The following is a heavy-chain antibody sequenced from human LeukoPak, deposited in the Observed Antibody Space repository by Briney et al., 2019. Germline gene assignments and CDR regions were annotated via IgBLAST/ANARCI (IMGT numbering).Heavy chain of an antibody. CDR3: VTSSSWYGSDAFDI. Sequence: SETLSLTCTISGASIDSYYWSWIRQPPGKGLEWLGYIYYSGTPNYNPSLKRRVTISVDTSKHQFSLQPGAVTAADTAVYYFVTSSSWYGSDAFDIWGQGTMVTVSS. V-gene: IGHV4-59*12. J-gene: IGHJ3*02. CDR1: GASIDSYY. CDR2: IYYSGTP. D-gene: IGHD6-13*01.